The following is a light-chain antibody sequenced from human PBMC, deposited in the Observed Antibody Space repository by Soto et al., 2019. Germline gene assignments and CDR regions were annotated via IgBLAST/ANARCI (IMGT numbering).Light chain of an antibody. CDR2: GAS. CDR3: QQYGSSPSWT. Sequence: GLSQSPGTLSLSPGERTTLSCRASQSVSSSYLAWYQQKPGQAPRLLIDGASSRATGIPDRFSGSGSGTDFTLTISRLEPEDFAVYYCQQYGSSPSWTFGQGTKV. CDR1: QSVSSSY. J-gene: IGKJ1*01. V-gene: IGKV3-20*01.